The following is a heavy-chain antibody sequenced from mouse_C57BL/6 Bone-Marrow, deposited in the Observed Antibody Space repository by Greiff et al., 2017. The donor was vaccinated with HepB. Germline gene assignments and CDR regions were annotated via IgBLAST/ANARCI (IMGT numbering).Heavy chain of an antibody. J-gene: IGHJ4*01. CDR2: IYPGDGDT. CDR3: ARSITTVVAPYAMDY. D-gene: IGHD1-1*01. V-gene: IGHV1-82*01. CDR1: GYAFSSSW. Sequence: VQLQQSGPELVKPGASVKISCKASGYAFSSSWMNWVKQRPGKGLEWIGRIYPGDGDTNYNGKFKGKATLTADKSSSTAYMQLNSLTSEDSAVYFCARSITTVVAPYAMDYWGQGTSVTVSS.